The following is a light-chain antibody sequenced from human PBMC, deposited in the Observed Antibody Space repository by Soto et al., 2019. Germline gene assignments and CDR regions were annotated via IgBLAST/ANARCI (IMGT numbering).Light chain of an antibody. J-gene: IGKJ1*01. CDR2: DAS. CDR3: QQCARSPLT. V-gene: IGKV3-20*01. Sequence: EIVLTQSPGTLSLSPGERATLSCRARQSVSNNYLAWYQQKPGQAPRLLIADASRSATGIPDRFSGSGSGTDFTLTISRLEPEDCAVYYCQQCARSPLTFGQVTNVEMK. CDR1: QSVSNNY.